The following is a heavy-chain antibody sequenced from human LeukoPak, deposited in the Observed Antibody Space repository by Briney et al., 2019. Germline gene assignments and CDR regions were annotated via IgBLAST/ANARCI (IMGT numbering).Heavy chain of an antibody. V-gene: IGHV3-7*01. CDR3: ARDWEGYCSSTSCYGY. D-gene: IGHD2-2*01. Sequence: GGSLRLSCAASGFTFSSYWMSWVRQAPGKGLEWVANIRQDGSEKYYVDSVKGRFTISRDNAKNSLYLQMNSLRAEDTAVYYCARDWEGYCSSTSCYGYWGQGTLVTVSS. J-gene: IGHJ4*02. CDR2: IRQDGSEK. CDR1: GFTFSSYW.